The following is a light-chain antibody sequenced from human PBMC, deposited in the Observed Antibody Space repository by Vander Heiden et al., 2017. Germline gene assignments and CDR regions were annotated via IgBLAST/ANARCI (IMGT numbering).Light chain of an antibody. CDR1: QSVSSN. CDR3: QHDNNWPAST. CDR2: GAS. J-gene: IGKJ2*01. Sequence: EIVMTQSPATLSVSPGERATLSCRASQSVSSNLAWYQQKPGQAPRLLIYGASTRATGIPARFSGTASGTEFTLTISSLQSEDFTIYYCQHDNNWPASTFGQGTRLEIK. V-gene: IGKV3-15*01.